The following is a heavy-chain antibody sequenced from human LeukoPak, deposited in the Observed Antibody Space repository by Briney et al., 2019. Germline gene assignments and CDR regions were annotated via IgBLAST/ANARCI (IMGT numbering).Heavy chain of an antibody. Sequence: GGSLRLSCAASGFTFSSYSMNWVRQAPGKGLEWVSSISSSSSYIYYADSVKGRFTISRDNAKNSLYLQMNSLRAEDTAVYYCARDAARDSSGYYYDYWGQGTLVTVSS. V-gene: IGHV3-21*01. D-gene: IGHD3-22*01. CDR3: ARDAARDSSGYYYDY. J-gene: IGHJ4*02. CDR1: GFTFSSYS. CDR2: ISSSSSYI.